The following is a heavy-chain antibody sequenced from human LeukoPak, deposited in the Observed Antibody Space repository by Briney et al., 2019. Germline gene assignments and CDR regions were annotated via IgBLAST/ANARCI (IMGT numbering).Heavy chain of an antibody. V-gene: IGHV4-39*01. CDR1: GGSIRSSRYY. CDR3: GNFDF. J-gene: IGHJ3*01. CDR2: IYSNGGT. Sequence: PSETLSLTCTDSGGSIRSSRYYWGWIRQPPGKGLEWIGSIYSNGGTYYNPSLRSRVTMSVDTSKNQFSLKLTSVTAAETAVYYCGNFDFWGQGTMVIVSS.